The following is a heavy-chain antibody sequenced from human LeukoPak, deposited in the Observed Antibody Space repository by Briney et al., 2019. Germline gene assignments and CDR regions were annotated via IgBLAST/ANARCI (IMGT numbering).Heavy chain of an antibody. V-gene: IGHV1-3*01. CDR2: INAGNGHT. Sequence: GAPVEVSCKASGYTFSGYAVHWVRQAPGQRFEWMGWINAGNGHTKYSQNFQGRVTITRDSSANIVYMELSSLTSEDTAVYYCARGIWSATRVDYYLDNWGQGTLVTVSS. J-gene: IGHJ4*02. CDR3: ARGIWSATRVDYYLDN. D-gene: IGHD5-24*01. CDR1: GYTFSGYA.